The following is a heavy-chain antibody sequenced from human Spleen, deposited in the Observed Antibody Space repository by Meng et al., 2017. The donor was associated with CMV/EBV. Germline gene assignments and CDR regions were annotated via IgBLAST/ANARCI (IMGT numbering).Heavy chain of an antibody. Sequence: ASVKVSCKASGYTFTAYYMHWVRQAPGQGLEWMGWINPNSGDTKYAQKFQGRVTLTSDTSISTAYMELSRLKSDDTAVFFCARLFHTTLGTNYYYGMDVWGQGTTVTVSS. D-gene: IGHD3-3*01. V-gene: IGHV1-2*02. CDR1: GYTFTAYY. CDR3: ARLFHTTLGTNYYYGMDV. CDR2: INPNSGDT. J-gene: IGHJ6*02.